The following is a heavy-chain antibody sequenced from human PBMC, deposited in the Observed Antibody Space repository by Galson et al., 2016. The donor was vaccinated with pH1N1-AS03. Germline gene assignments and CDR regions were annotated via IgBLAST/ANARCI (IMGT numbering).Heavy chain of an antibody. CDR1: GFTFSSYA. CDR3: AKWSYGDYGGYFDY. D-gene: IGHD4-17*01. CDR2: ISGSGGST. J-gene: IGHJ4*02. Sequence: SLRLSCAASGFTFSSYAMSWVRQAPGKGLEWVSAISGSGGSTYYADSVKGRFTISRDNSKNTLYLQMNSLRAEATAVYSCAKWSYGDYGGYFDYWGQGTLVTVSS. V-gene: IGHV3-23*01.